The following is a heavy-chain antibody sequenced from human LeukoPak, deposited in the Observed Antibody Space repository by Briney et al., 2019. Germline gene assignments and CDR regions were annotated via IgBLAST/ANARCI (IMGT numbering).Heavy chain of an antibody. J-gene: IGHJ4*02. Sequence: GGSLRLSCAASGFTVSTNCMTWVRRAPGKGLEWVSTIYSGGTTYYADSVMGRFTISRHNSRNTLYLQMNSLRAEDTAVYYCARVDTVMAYYFNLWGQGTLSPSPQ. CDR2: IYSGGTT. CDR3: ARVDTVMAYYFNL. D-gene: IGHD5-18*01. CDR1: GFTVSTNC. V-gene: IGHV3-53*04.